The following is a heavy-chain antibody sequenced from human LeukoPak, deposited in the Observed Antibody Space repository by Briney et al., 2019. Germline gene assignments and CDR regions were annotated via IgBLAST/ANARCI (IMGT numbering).Heavy chain of an antibody. V-gene: IGHV4-30-2*01. CDR2: IYHSGST. J-gene: IGHJ3*02. D-gene: IGHD3-10*01. CDR1: GGSISSGGYY. Sequence: SQTLSLTCTVSGGSISSGGYYWSWIRQPPGKGLEWIGYIYHSGSTNYNPSLKSRVTISVDKSKNQFSLKLSSVTAADTAVYYCARDHLRFLWFGEKPPPTDAFDIWGQGTMVTVSS. CDR3: ARDHLRFLWFGEKPPPTDAFDI.